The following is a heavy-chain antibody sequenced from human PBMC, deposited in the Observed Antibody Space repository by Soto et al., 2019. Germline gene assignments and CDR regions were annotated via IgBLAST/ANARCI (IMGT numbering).Heavy chain of an antibody. CDR3: AKDWVYYGSGSYLGPDY. Sequence: QVQLVESGGGVVQPGRSLRLSCAASGFTFSSYGMHWVRQAPGKGLEWVAVISYDGSNKYYADSVKGRFTISRDNSKNTLYLQMNSLRAEDTAVYYCAKDWVYYGSGSYLGPDYWGQGTLVTVSS. CDR1: GFTFSSYG. D-gene: IGHD3-10*01. CDR2: ISYDGSNK. V-gene: IGHV3-30*18. J-gene: IGHJ4*02.